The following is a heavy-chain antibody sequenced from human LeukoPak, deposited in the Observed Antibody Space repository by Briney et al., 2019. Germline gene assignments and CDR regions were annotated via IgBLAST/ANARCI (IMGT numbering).Heavy chain of an antibody. D-gene: IGHD2-2*01. J-gene: IGHJ6*03. Sequence: GASVKVSCKASGGTFSSYAISWVRQAPGQGLEWMGGIIPIFGTANYAQKFQGRVTITADKSTSTAYMELSSLRSEDTAVYYCASTPIYCSSTSCYRDYYYYYYMDVRGKGTTVTVSS. CDR1: GGTFSSYA. V-gene: IGHV1-69*06. CDR2: IIPIFGTA. CDR3: ASTPIYCSSTSCYRDYYYYYYMDV.